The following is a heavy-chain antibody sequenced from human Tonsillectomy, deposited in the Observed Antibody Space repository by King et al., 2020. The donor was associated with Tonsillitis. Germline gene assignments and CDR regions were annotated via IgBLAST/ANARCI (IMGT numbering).Heavy chain of an antibody. Sequence: VQLVESGGGLVKPGGSLRLSCAASGFTFSNAGMSWVRQAPGKGLEWVGRIKSKTDGGTTDYAAPGKGRFTISRDDSTNTLYLQMNSLKTEDTAVYYCTTARGSDSCAFDIWGQGTMVTVSS. J-gene: IGHJ3*02. V-gene: IGHV3-15*01. D-gene: IGHD3-16*02. CDR1: GFTFSNAG. CDR3: TTARGSDSCAFDI. CDR2: IKSKTDGGTT.